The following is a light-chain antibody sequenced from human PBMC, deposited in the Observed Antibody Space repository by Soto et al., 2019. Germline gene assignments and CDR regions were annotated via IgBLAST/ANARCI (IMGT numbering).Light chain of an antibody. CDR1: QSVSNNY. CDR2: DAS. J-gene: IGKJ4*01. CDR3: QQYGSSPT. V-gene: IGKV3-20*01. Sequence: EIVLTQSPGTLSLSPGERATLSCRASQSVSNNYLAWHQKKPGQAPRLLIYDASSRATDIPDRFSGSGSGTDFTLTISRLEPEDFGVFYCQQYGSSPTFGGGTKVEIK.